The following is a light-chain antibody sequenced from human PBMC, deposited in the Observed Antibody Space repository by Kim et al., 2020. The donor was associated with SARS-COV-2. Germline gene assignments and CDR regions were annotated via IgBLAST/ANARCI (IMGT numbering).Light chain of an antibody. Sequence: QSVLSQPPSASGTPGQRVTISCSGSVSNIGSNYVYWYQQFPGTAPKVLIYRNSQRPSGVPDRFSGSKSGTSASLAISGLRSEDEADYYCAAWDDSLSLWVFGRGTKLTVL. CDR3: AAWDDSLSLWV. CDR2: RNS. V-gene: IGLV1-47*01. CDR1: VSNIGSNY. J-gene: IGLJ3*02.